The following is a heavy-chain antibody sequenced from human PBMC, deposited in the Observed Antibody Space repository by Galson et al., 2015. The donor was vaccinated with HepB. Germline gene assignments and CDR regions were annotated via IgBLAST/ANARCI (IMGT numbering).Heavy chain of an antibody. Sequence: SLRLSCAASGFTFSSYAMHWVRQAPGKGLEYVSAISSNGGSTYYADSVKGRFTISRDNSKNTLYLQMSSLRAEDTAVYYCVKGASGWYRQGAFDIWGQGTMVTVSS. D-gene: IGHD6-19*01. CDR3: VKGASGWYRQGAFDI. J-gene: IGHJ3*02. CDR2: ISSNGGST. CDR1: GFTFSSYA. V-gene: IGHV3-64D*06.